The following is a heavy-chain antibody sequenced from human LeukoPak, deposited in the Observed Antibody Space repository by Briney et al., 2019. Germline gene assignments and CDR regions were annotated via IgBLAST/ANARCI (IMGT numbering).Heavy chain of an antibody. CDR1: GFTFSSFT. J-gene: IGHJ4*02. D-gene: IGHD6-19*01. CDR2: ISYDANNK. V-gene: IGHV3-30*04. Sequence: GGSLRLSCAASGFTFSSFTIHWVRQAPGKGLEWVAVISYDANNKYYADSVKGRFTISRDNSKNTLYLQMNSLRTEDTAIYYCARDYSSGWGFDYWGQGTLVTVSS. CDR3: ARDYSSGWGFDY.